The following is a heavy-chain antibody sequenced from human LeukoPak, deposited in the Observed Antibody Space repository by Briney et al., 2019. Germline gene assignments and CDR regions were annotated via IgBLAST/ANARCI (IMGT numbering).Heavy chain of an antibody. Sequence: PSETLSLTCAVYGGSFSGYYWSWIRQPPGKGLEWIGEINHSGSTNYNPSLKSRVTISVDTSKNQFSLKLSSVTAADTAVYYCAGYYDSSGYYQKDALDSWGQGTLVTVSS. CDR3: AGYYDSSGYYQKDALDS. V-gene: IGHV4-34*01. D-gene: IGHD3-22*01. CDR1: GGSFSGYY. J-gene: IGHJ4*02. CDR2: INHSGST.